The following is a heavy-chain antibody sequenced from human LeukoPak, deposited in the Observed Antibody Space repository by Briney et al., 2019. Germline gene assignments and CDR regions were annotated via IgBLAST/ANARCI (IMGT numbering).Heavy chain of an antibody. J-gene: IGHJ4*02. D-gene: IGHD6-13*01. CDR1: GYTFTSYD. V-gene: IGHV1-8*03. Sequence: GASVKVSCKGSGYTFTSYDINWVRQATGQGLEWMGLMNPNSGNTGYLQKFQGRVTITRNTSISTAYMELSSLRSEDTAVYYCARGPFNIAAAGILYYFDYWGQGTLVTVSS. CDR2: MNPNSGNT. CDR3: ARGPFNIAAAGILYYFDY.